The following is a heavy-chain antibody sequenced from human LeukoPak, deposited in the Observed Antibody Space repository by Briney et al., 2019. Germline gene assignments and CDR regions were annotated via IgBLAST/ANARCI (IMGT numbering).Heavy chain of an antibody. Sequence: ASVKVSCKASGGTFSSYAISWVRQAPGQGLEWMGGIIPIFGTANYAQKFQGRVTITADESTSTAYMELSSLRSGDTAVYYCARGITMVRGVIISPVGYFDYWGQGTLVTVSS. CDR1: GGTFSSYA. V-gene: IGHV1-69*13. D-gene: IGHD3-10*01. J-gene: IGHJ4*02. CDR3: ARGITMVRGVIISPVGYFDY. CDR2: IIPIFGTA.